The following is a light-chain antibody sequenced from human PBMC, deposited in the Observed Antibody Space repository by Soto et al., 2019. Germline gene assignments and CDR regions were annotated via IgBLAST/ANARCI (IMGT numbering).Light chain of an antibody. CDR3: SSYTSSSSLGV. Sequence: QSVLTQPASVSGSPGQWITISCTGTSSDVGGYNYVSWYQQPPGKAPKLMIYEVSNRPSGVSNRFSGSKSGNTASLIISGLQAEDEADYYCSSYTSSSSLGVFGTGTKVTVL. CDR1: SSDVGGYNY. V-gene: IGLV2-14*03. CDR2: EVS. J-gene: IGLJ1*01.